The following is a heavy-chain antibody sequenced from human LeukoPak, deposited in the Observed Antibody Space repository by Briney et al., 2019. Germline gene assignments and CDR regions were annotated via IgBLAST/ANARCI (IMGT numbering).Heavy chain of an antibody. D-gene: IGHD3-3*01. CDR2: IYYPGRT. V-gene: IGHV4-59*01. CDR3: ARDRGDYYFDY. J-gene: IGHJ4*02. Sequence: SETLSLTCTVSGGSINSYYWSWIRQPPGKGLEWIGYIYYPGRTNYNPSLKSRLTISVDTSKNQFSLKLTSVTAADTAVYCCARDRGDYYFDYWGQGTLVTVSS. CDR1: GGSINSYY.